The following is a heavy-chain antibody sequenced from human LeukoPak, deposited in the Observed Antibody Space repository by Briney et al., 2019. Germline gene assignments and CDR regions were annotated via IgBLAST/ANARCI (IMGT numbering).Heavy chain of an antibody. CDR2: ISWNSGSI. CDR1: GFTFDDYA. CDR3: AKDTVAGTLLNAFDI. J-gene: IGHJ3*02. V-gene: IGHV3-9*01. Sequence: GRSLRLSCAASGFTFDDYAMHWVRQAPGKGLEWVSGISWNSGSIGYADSVKGRFTISRDNAKNSLYLQMNSLRAEDTALYYCAKDTVAGTLLNAFDIWGQGTMVTVSS. D-gene: IGHD6-19*01.